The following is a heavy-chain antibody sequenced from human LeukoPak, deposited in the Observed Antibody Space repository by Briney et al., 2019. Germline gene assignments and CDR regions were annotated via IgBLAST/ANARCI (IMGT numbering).Heavy chain of an antibody. D-gene: IGHD2-21*02. CDR2: IIPILGIA. CDR1: GGTFSSYA. J-gene: IGHJ6*02. V-gene: IGHV1-69*04. Sequence: ASVKVSCKASGGTFSSYAISWVRQAPGQGLEWMGRIIPILGIANYAQKFQGRVTITADKSPSTAYMELSSLRSEDTAVYYCASRVTYRLDYYYGMDVWGQGTTVTVSS. CDR3: ASRVTYRLDYYYGMDV.